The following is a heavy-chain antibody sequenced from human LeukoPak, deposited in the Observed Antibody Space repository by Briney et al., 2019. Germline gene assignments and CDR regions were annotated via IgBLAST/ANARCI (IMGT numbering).Heavy chain of an antibody. CDR2: ISWNSGSI. V-gene: IGHV3-9*01. J-gene: IGHJ4*02. Sequence: PGRSLRLSCAASGFTFDDYAMHWVRQAPGKGLEWVSGISWNSGSIGYADSVKGRFTISRDNAKNSLYLQMNSLRAEDTAVYYCASYCGGDCSTDYWGQGTLVTVSS. CDR3: ASYCGGDCSTDY. CDR1: GFTFDDYA. D-gene: IGHD2-21*02.